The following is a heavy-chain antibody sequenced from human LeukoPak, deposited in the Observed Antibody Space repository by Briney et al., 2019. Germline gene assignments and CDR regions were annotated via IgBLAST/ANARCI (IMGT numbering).Heavy chain of an antibody. CDR3: ARHGTSYYDSSGYLRWFDP. CDR1: GGSISSYY. J-gene: IGHJ5*02. Sequence: PSETLSLTCTVSGGSISSYYWSWIRQPPGKGLEWIGYIYTSGSTNYNPSLKSRVTISVDTSKNQFSLKLSSVTAADTAVYYWARHGTSYYDSSGYLRWFDPWGQGTLVTVSS. V-gene: IGHV4-4*09. CDR2: IYTSGST. D-gene: IGHD3-22*01.